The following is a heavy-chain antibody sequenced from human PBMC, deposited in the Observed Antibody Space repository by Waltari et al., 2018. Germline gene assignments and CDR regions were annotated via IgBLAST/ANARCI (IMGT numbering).Heavy chain of an antibody. V-gene: IGHV4-34*01. J-gene: IGHJ4*02. CDR1: GGSFSGYY. Sequence: QVQLQQWGAGLLKPSETLSLTCAVYGGSFSGYYWSWIPQPPGKGLEWIGEINHSGSTNYNPSLKSRVTISVDTSKNQFSLKLSSVTAADTAVYYCARAYYDYVWGSLAYFDYWGQGTLVTVSS. CDR3: ARAYYDYVWGSLAYFDY. D-gene: IGHD3-16*01. CDR2: INHSGST.